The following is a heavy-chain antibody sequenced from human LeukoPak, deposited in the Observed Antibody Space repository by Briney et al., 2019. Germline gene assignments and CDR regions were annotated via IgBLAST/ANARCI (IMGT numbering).Heavy chain of an antibody. CDR1: GGTFSSYA. D-gene: IGHD6-13*01. Sequence: ASVKVSCKASGGTFSSYAISWVRQAPGQGLEWMGGIIPIFGTANYAQKFQGRVTITADKSTSTAYMELSSLRSEDTAVYYCARSSIIAAAGPYYFDYWGQGALVTVSS. J-gene: IGHJ4*02. CDR3: ARSSIIAAAGPYYFDY. CDR2: IIPIFGTA. V-gene: IGHV1-69*06.